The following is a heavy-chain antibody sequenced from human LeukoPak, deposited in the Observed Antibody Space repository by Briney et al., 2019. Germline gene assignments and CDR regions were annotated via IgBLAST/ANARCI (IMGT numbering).Heavy chain of an antibody. CDR3: ARVSGYYYGSGSTYYFDY. CDR1: GGSISSGGYY. Sequence: PSETLSLTCTVSGGSISSGGYYWSWIRQPPGKGLEWIGYIYHSGSTYYNPSLKSRVTVSVDRSRNQFSLKLTSVTAADTAVYYCARVSGYYYGSGSTYYFDYWGQGTLVTVSS. J-gene: IGHJ4*02. V-gene: IGHV4-30-2*01. D-gene: IGHD3-10*01. CDR2: IYHSGST.